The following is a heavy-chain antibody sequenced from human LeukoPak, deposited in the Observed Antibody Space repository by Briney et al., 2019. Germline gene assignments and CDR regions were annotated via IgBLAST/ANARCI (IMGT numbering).Heavy chain of an antibody. CDR2: ISAYNGNT. CDR1: GYTFTGYY. Sequence: ASVKVSCKASGYTFTGYYMHWVRQAPGQGLEWMGWISAYNGNTNYAQKLQGRVTMTTDTSTSTAYMELRSLRSDDTAVYYCARDRPVTTGYGMDVWGQGTTVTVSS. CDR3: ARDRPVTTGYGMDV. V-gene: IGHV1-18*04. J-gene: IGHJ6*02. D-gene: IGHD4-17*01.